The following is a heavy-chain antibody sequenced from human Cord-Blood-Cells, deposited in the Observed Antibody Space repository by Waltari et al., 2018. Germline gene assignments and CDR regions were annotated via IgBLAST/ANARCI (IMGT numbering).Heavy chain of an antibody. CDR2: IYSGGST. J-gene: IGHJ4*02. CDR3: ARSLYCTGGVCYYFDY. V-gene: IGHV3-53*02. D-gene: IGHD2-8*02. Sequence: EVQLVETGGGLIQPGGYLRLSCAASWVTVSSNYMSWVRQAPGKGLEWVSVIYSGGSTYYADSVKGRFTISRDNSKNTLYLQMNSLRAEDTAVYYCARSLYCTGGVCYYFDYWGQGTLVTVSS. CDR1: WVTVSSNY.